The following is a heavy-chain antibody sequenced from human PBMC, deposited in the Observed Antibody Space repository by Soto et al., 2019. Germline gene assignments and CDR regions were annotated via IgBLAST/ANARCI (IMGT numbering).Heavy chain of an antibody. CDR2: VSAHTGDS. CDR1: GYPFGGYA. Sequence: QVQLVQSGAEVKKPGASVKVSCKASGYPFGGYAIGWVRQAPGQGLEWMGWVSAHTGDSGYAQRFQGSATLTTETSTSTAYMELRGLRSDDTAVYYCARPSTSYGDYGWSLAYWGQGTLVTVSS. J-gene: IGHJ4*02. CDR3: ARPSTSYGDYGWSLAY. V-gene: IGHV1-18*01. D-gene: IGHD4-17*01.